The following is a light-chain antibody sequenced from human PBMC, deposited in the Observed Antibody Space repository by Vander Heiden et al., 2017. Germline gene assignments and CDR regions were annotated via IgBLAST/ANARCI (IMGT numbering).Light chain of an antibody. J-gene: IGKJ3*01. CDR2: KAS. CDR3: QQYNSYIFT. Sequence: DIQMPQSPSTLSASVGDRVTITCRASQSISSWLAWYQQKPGKAPKLLIYKASSLESGVPSRFSGSGSGTEFTLTISSLQPDDFATYYCQQYNSYIFTFGPGTKVDIK. V-gene: IGKV1-5*03. CDR1: QSISSW.